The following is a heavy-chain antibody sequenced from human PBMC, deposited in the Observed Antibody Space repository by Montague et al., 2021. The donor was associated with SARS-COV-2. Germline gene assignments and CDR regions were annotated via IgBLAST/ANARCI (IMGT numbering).Heavy chain of an antibody. D-gene: IGHD3-22*01. J-gene: IGHJ3*02. V-gene: IGHV4-31*03. CDR3: ARVQGITMIVVAIGAFDS. CDR1: GASISSGGYD. CDR2: IYYSGST. Sequence: TLSLTCTVSGASISSGGYDWSWIRQHPGKGLEWVGYIYYSGSTYYNPCLKSRVTISVDTSKNQFSLKLSSVTAADTAVYYCARVQGITMIVVAIGAFDSWGQGTMVTVSS.